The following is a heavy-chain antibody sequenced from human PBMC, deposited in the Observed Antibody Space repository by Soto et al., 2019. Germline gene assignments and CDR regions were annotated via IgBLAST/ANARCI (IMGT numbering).Heavy chain of an antibody. J-gene: IGHJ4*02. CDR1: GGSFSGYY. CDR3: ARGRYSSSWYRRNPYFDY. V-gene: IGHV4-34*01. CDR2: INHSGST. D-gene: IGHD6-13*01. Sequence: SETLSLTCAVYGGSFSGYYWSWIRQPPGKGLEWIGEINHSGSTNYNPSLKSRVTISVDTSKNQFSLKLSSVTAADTAVYYCARGRYSSSWYRRNPYFDYWGQGTLVTV.